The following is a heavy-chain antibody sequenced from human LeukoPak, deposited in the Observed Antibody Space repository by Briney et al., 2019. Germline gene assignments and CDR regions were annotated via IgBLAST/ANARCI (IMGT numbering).Heavy chain of an antibody. Sequence: GASVKVSCKASGYTFTGYYMHWVRQAPGQGLEWMGRINPNSGGTNYAQKFQGRVTMTRDTSISTAYMELSRLRSDDTAVYYCARVVHRMQLLEPFVYWGQGTRVTVSS. CDR1: GYTFTGYY. CDR3: ARVVHRMQLLEPFVY. V-gene: IGHV1-2*06. J-gene: IGHJ4*02. CDR2: INPNSGGT. D-gene: IGHD6-19*01.